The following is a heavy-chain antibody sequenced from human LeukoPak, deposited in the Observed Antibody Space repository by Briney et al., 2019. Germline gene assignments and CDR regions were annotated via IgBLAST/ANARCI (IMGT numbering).Heavy chain of an antibody. CDR1: GFTFSSYS. CDR2: ISSSSSYI. Sequence: GGSLRLSCAASGFTFSSYSMNWVRQAPGKGLEGASSISSSSSYIYYADSVKGRFTISRDNAKNSLYLQMNSLRAEDTAVYYCARLAVAGTFDYSGQGTLVTVSS. J-gene: IGHJ4*02. D-gene: IGHD6-19*01. V-gene: IGHV3-21*01. CDR3: ARLAVAGTFDY.